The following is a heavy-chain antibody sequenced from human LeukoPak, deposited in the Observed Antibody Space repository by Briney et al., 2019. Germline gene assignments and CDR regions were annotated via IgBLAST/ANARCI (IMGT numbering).Heavy chain of an antibody. CDR2: IKQDGSEK. J-gene: IGHJ4*02. V-gene: IGHV3-7*01. Sequence: GGSLRLSCAASGFTFSSDWMSWVRQAPGKGLEWVANIKQDGSEKYYVDSGKGRFTISRDNAKNSLFLQMNSLRAEDAAVYYCARGGHNYYDSSGYQYYFDYWGQETLVTVSS. D-gene: IGHD3-22*01. CDR3: ARGGHNYYDSSGYQYYFDY. CDR1: GFTFSSDW.